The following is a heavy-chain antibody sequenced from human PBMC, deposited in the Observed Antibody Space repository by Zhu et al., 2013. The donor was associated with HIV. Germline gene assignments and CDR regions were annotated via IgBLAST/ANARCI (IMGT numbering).Heavy chain of an antibody. CDR1: GFTFSNYW. J-gene: IGHJ4*02. Sequence: VQLVESGGGLVQPGGSLRLSCAASGFTFSNYWMQWARQAPGKGLEWVANINQDGSEKYYVDSVKGRFTISRDNAKNSLHLQMNSLRAEDTAVYYCAKSGRYYFDIWGQGTLGHRLP. D-gene: IGHD1-26*01. V-gene: IGHV3-7*01. CDR2: INQDGSEK. CDR3: AKSGRYYFDI.